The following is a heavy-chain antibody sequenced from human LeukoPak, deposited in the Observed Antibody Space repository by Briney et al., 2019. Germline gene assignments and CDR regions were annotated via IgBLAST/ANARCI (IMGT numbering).Heavy chain of an antibody. J-gene: IGHJ4*02. CDR1: GFTFSSYA. CDR3: ARGYSSSSDY. CDR2: ISYDGSNK. D-gene: IGHD6-6*01. V-gene: IGHV3-30-3*01. Sequence: GGSLRLSCAASGFTFSSYAMHWVRQAPGKGLEWVAVISYDGSNKYYADSVKGRFTISRDDSKNTLYLQMNSLRAEDTAVYYCARGYSSSSDYWGQGTLVTVSS.